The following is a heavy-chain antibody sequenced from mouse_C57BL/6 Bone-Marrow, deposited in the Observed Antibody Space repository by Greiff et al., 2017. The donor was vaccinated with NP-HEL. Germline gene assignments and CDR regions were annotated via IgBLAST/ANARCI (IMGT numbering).Heavy chain of an antibody. Sequence: VQLQQPGAELVKPGASVKLSCKASGYTFTSYWMHWVKQRPGQGLEWIGMIHPNSGSTNYNEKFKSKATLTVDKSSSTAYMQLSSLTSEDSAVYYCAREGFITTVERYYFDYWGQGTTLTVSS. CDR1: GYTFTSYW. D-gene: IGHD1-1*01. CDR2: IHPNSGST. V-gene: IGHV1-64*01. J-gene: IGHJ2*01. CDR3: AREGFITTVERYYFDY.